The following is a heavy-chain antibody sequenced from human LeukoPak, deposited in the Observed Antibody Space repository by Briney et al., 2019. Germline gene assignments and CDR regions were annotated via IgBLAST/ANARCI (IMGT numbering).Heavy chain of an antibody. CDR3: AREGRYCSSTSCYGTYYMDV. Sequence: GASVKVSCKASGYSFTDYYINWVRQAPGQGLEWMGWINPNHGGTHYAQKFQGRVTMTRDTSITTAYMELSSLRSDDTAVYYCAREGRYCSSTSCYGTYYMDVWGKGTTVTISS. D-gene: IGHD2-2*01. CDR2: INPNHGGT. V-gene: IGHV1-2*02. J-gene: IGHJ6*03. CDR1: GYSFTDYY.